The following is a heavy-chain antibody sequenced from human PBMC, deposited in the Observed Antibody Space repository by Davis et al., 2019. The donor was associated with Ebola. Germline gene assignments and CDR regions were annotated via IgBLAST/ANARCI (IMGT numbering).Heavy chain of an antibody. Sequence: PGGSLRLSCAASGFTFSSYAMSWVRQAPGKGLEWVSAISGSGVSTYYADSVKGRFTISRDNSKNTLYLQMNSLRADDTAVYYCAKGIGARGYDFTSWYFDLWGRGTLVTVSS. CDR3: AKGIGARGYDFTSWYFDL. CDR1: GFTFSSYA. J-gene: IGHJ2*01. V-gene: IGHV3-23*01. D-gene: IGHD3-22*01. CDR2: ISGSGVST.